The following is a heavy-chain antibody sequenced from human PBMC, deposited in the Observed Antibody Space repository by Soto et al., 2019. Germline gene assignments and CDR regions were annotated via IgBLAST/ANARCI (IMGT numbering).Heavy chain of an antibody. CDR2: INPNSGGT. D-gene: IGHD3-10*01. CDR3: ARALSYYAPPGGAFDI. V-gene: IGHV1-2*02. J-gene: IGHJ3*02. Sequence: QVQLVQSGAEVKKPGASVKVSCKASGYTFTGYYMHWVRQAPGQGLEWMGWINPNSGGTNYAQKFQGGVPKTRDTPISTAYRELSRLRSDDTAVYYCARALSYYAPPGGAFDIWGQGTMVTVSS. CDR1: GYTFTGYY.